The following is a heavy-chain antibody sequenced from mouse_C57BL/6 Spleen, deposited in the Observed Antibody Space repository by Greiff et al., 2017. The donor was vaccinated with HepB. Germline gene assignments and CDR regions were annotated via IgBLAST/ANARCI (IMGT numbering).Heavy chain of an antibody. D-gene: IGHD3-2*01. J-gene: IGHJ4*01. Sequence: VQLQQSGPELAKPGASVKLSCKASGYSFTDYNMNWVKQSTGKGLEWIGEINPNNGTTSYNQKFKGKATLTADQSSSTAYMQLNSLTSEDSAVYYCATRDSYAMEYWGQGTSVTVSS. CDR1: GYSFTDYN. V-gene: IGHV1-39*01. CDR3: ATRDSYAMEY. CDR2: INPNNGTT.